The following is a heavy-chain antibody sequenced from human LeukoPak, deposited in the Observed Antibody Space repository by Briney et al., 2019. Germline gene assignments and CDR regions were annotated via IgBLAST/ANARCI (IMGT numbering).Heavy chain of an antibody. Sequence: PSETLSLTCTVSGGSISSGDYYWSWFRQPPGKGLEWIGYINYSGSTYYNPSLKSRVTMSVDTSKNQFSLKLSSVTAADTAVYYCARERSVGATQPFDYWGQGTLVTVSS. V-gene: IGHV4-30-4*01. CDR1: GGSISSGDYY. D-gene: IGHD1-26*01. CDR3: ARERSVGATQPFDY. CDR2: INYSGST. J-gene: IGHJ4*02.